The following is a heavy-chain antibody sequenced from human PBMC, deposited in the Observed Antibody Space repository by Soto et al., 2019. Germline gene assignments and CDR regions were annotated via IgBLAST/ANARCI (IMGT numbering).Heavy chain of an antibody. V-gene: IGHV3-23*01. Sequence: GSLRLSCAASGFTFSSYAMSWVRQAPGKGLEWVSAISGSGGSTYYADSVKGRFTISRDNSKNTLYLQMNSLRAEDTAVYYCAKTRDYDILTGIYFDYWGQGTLVTVSS. CDR2: ISGSGGST. J-gene: IGHJ4*02. CDR1: GFTFSSYA. D-gene: IGHD3-9*01. CDR3: AKTRDYDILTGIYFDY.